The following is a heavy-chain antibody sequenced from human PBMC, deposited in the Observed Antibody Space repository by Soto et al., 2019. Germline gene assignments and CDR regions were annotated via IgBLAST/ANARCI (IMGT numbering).Heavy chain of an antibody. CDR2: ISGSGGST. V-gene: IGHV3-23*01. J-gene: IGHJ5*02. D-gene: IGHD1-26*01. Sequence: EVQLLESGGGLVQPGGSLRLSCAASGFTFSSYAMSWVRQAPGKGLEWVSAISGSGGSTYYADSVKGRFTISRDNSKNRLYLPMNSLRAENTAVYECAKDPYSGSYFSWFDPWGEGTLVTVSS. CDR3: AKDPYSGSYFSWFDP. CDR1: GFTFSSYA.